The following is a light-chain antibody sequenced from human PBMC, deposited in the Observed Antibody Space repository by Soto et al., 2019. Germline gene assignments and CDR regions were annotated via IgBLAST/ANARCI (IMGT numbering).Light chain of an antibody. CDR3: QSYDSSLSGSYV. J-gene: IGLJ1*01. Sequence: QSVLTQPPSVSGAPGQRVTISCTGSSSNIGAGYDVHWYQQLPGTAPKLLIYGNSNLPSGVPDRFSGSKSGTSASLAITGLQAEDEADYYCQSYDSSLSGSYVFGTGTKAPS. CDR1: SSNIGAGYD. V-gene: IGLV1-40*01. CDR2: GNS.